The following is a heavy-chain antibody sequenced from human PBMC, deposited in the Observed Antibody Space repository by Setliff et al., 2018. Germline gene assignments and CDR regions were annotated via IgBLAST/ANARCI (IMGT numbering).Heavy chain of an antibody. V-gene: IGHV4-4*07. D-gene: IGHD6-19*01. CDR1: GGSISSYY. CDR2: IYIGGSA. CDR3: AREQWLDPPGYYYMDV. J-gene: IGHJ6*03. Sequence: TLSLTCTVSGGSISSYYWSWIRQPAGKELEWIGHIYIGGSANYNPSLKSRVTMSIDTSKNQFSLKLNSVTAADMAVYYCAREQWLDPPGYYYMDVWAKGTTVTVSS.